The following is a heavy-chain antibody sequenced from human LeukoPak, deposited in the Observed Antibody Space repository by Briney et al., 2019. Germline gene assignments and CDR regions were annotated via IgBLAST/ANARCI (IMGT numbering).Heavy chain of an antibody. CDR3: ASHRDKKRTYYYDSSGYYFDY. J-gene: IGHJ4*02. Sequence: SETLSLTCTVSGGSISSYYWSWIRQPPGKGLEWIGYIYYSGSTNYNPSLKSRVTISVDTSKNQFSLKLSSVTAADTAVYYCASHRDKKRTYYYDSSGYYFDYWGQGTLVTVSS. CDR1: GGSISSYY. V-gene: IGHV4-59*08. D-gene: IGHD3-22*01. CDR2: IYYSGST.